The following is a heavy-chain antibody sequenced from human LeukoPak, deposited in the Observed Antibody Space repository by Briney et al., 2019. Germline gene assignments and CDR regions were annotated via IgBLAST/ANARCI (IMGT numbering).Heavy chain of an antibody. CDR3: TRALTVAGTQAIRFDP. Sequence: SETLSLTCTVSGGSISGYYWSWIRQPPGKGLEWIGYIYYSGSTNYSPSLKSRVTISVDTSKNQFSLKLSSVTAADTAVYYCTRALTVAGTQAIRFDPWGQGTLVTVSS. D-gene: IGHD6-19*01. J-gene: IGHJ5*02. CDR1: GGSISGYY. V-gene: IGHV4-59*01. CDR2: IYYSGST.